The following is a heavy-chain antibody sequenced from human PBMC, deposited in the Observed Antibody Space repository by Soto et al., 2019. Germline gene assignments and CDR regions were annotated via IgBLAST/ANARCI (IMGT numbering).Heavy chain of an antibody. Sequence: PSQTLSLTCDISGDSVSSNSVAWNWIRQSPSRGLEWLGRTYYRSKWYFDYADSVKGRFTISRDNAKNTLYLQMNSLRAEDTAVYYCVRDVELQGFDYWGQGTLVTVSS. CDR3: VRDVELQGFDY. V-gene: IGHV6-1*01. CDR2: TYYRSKWYF. D-gene: IGHD1-26*01. J-gene: IGHJ4*02. CDR1: GDSVSSNSVA.